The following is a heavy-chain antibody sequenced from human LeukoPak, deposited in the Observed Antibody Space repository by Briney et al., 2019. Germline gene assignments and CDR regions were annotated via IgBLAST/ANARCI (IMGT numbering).Heavy chain of an antibody. CDR2: FDPEDGET. V-gene: IGHV1-24*01. CDR1: GYTLTELS. J-gene: IGHJ6*03. CDR3: ATEVGRYYGANYYYYMDV. D-gene: IGHD4/OR15-4a*01. Sequence: ASVKVSCKVSGYTLTELSMHWVRQAPGKGLEWMGGFDPEDGETIYAQKFQGRVTMTEDTSTDTAYIELSSLRSEDTAVYYCATEVGRYYGANYYYYMDVWGKGTTVTVSS.